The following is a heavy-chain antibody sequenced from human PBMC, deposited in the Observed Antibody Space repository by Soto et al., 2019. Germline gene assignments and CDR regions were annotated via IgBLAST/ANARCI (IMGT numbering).Heavy chain of an antibody. CDR3: ARERRNWNYYVGYAFAI. D-gene: IGHD1-7*01. CDR2: IIPILGIA. V-gene: IGHV1-69*04. CDR1: GGTFSSYT. Sequence: ASVKVSCKASGGTFSSYTISWVRQAPGQGLEWMGRIIPILGIANYAQKFQGRVTITADKSTSTAYMELSSLRSEDTAVYYCARERRNWNYYVGYAFAIWGQGTMVTVSS. J-gene: IGHJ3*02.